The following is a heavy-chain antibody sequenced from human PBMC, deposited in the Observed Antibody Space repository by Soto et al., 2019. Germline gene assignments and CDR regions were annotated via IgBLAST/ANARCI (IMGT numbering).Heavy chain of an antibody. CDR2: INQSGST. CDR3: ARGLTYCSSSTCAETRFDP. J-gene: IGHJ5*02. Sequence: QVQLQQWGAGLLKPSETLSLTCAVYAGSFSDNYWTWIRQPPGMGLEWIGEINQSGSTNYNPSLNSRVTISVDTSKNQFSLRLSSLTAADTAVYYCARGLTYCSSSTCAETRFDPWGQGTLVTVSS. D-gene: IGHD2-2*01. V-gene: IGHV4-34*01. CDR1: AGSFSDNY.